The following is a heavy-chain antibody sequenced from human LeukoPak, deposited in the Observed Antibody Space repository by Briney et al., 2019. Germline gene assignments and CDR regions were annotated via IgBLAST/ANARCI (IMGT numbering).Heavy chain of an antibody. V-gene: IGHV3-11*01. CDR2: ISSSGSTI. J-gene: IGHJ4*02. CDR3: ARALNYYYDSSGYLGY. Sequence: GGSLRLSCAASGFTFSDYYMSWIRQAPGKGLEWVSYISSSGSTIYYADSVKGRFTISRDNDKNSLYLQMNSLRAEDTAVYYCARALNYYYDSSGYLGYWGQGTLVTVSS. CDR1: GFTFSDYY. D-gene: IGHD3-22*01.